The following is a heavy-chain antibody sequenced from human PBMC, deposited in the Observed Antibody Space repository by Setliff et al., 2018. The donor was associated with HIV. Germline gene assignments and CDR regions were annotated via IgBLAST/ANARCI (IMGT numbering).Heavy chain of an antibody. CDR3: ARGRGYSYGHKYYYYMDV. V-gene: IGHV4-34*01. CDR1: GGSSSGYY. D-gene: IGHD5-18*01. CDR2: INHSGST. J-gene: IGHJ6*03. Sequence: SETLSLTCAVYGGSSSGYYWSWIRQPPGKGLEWIGEINHSGSTNYNPSLKSRVTISVDTSKNQFSLKLSSVTAADTAVYYCARGRGYSYGHKYYYYMDVWGKGTTVTVSS.